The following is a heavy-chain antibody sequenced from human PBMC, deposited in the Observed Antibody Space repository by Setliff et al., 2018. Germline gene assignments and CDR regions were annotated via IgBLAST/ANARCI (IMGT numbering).Heavy chain of an antibody. J-gene: IGHJ4*02. V-gene: IGHV1-18*01. CDR2: ITANKGNT. Sequence: ASVKVSCKASGYTFTNFAITWVRQAPGQGLEWMGWITANKGNTNYAQKFQDRVTMTTDTSTTTAYMEMRSLRSDDTAVYFCARAKAVTYYYGSTHVGDFDYWGQGTLVTVSS. D-gene: IGHD3-10*01. CDR1: GYTFTNFA. CDR3: ARAKAVTYYYGSTHVGDFDY.